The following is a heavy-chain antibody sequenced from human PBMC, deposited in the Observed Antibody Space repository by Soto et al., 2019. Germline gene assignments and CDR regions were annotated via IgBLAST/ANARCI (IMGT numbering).Heavy chain of an antibody. J-gene: IGHJ5*02. V-gene: IGHV4-31*03. CDR3: ARDRSITGTTEATYNWFEP. CDR1: GGSISSGGYC. Sequence: SETLSLTCTVSGGSISSGGYCWSWIRQHPGKGLEWIGYIYYSGSTYYNPSLKSRVTISVDTSKNQFSLKLSSVTAADTAVYYCARDRSITGTTEATYNWFEPWGQGTLVTVSS. D-gene: IGHD1-20*01. CDR2: IYYSGST.